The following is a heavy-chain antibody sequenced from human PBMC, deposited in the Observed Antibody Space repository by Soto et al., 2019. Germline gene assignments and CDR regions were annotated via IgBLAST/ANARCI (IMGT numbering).Heavy chain of an antibody. Sequence: QVRLEESGPGLVKPSETLSLICSVSGGSVNNANYFWNWLRHHPENGLEWIGYIYYSGSNRYNPSFKTRASLSIDTSKNQCSLRLNSVTVADTAVYFCARDADYGGSRGGMDVWGRGTTVTVSS. J-gene: IGHJ6*02. V-gene: IGHV4-31*03. CDR1: GGSVNNANYF. CDR3: ARDADYGGSRGGMDV. CDR2: IYYSGSN. D-gene: IGHD4-17*01.